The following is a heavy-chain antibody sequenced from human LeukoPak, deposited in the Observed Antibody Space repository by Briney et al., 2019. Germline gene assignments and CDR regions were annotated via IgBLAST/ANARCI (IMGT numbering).Heavy chain of an antibody. Sequence: SETLSLTCTVSGGSISSYYWSWIRQPAGKGLEWIGRTYTSGSTNYNPSLKSRVTMSVDTSKNQFSLKLSSVTAADTAVYYCARARSTTSRGFYYFDYWGQGTLVTVSS. CDR3: ARARSTTSRGFYYFDY. CDR1: GGSISSYY. V-gene: IGHV4-4*07. D-gene: IGHD2-2*01. J-gene: IGHJ4*02. CDR2: TYTSGST.